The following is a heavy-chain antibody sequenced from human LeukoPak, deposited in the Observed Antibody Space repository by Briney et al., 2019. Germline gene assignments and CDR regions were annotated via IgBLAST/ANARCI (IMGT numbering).Heavy chain of an antibody. D-gene: IGHD3-22*01. CDR1: GFTFSSYA. V-gene: IGHV3-9*01. CDR2: ISWNSGSI. CDR3: AKTPYYYDSSGIYYYYGMDV. Sequence: GRSLRLSCAASGFTFSSYAMSWVRQAPGKGLEWVSGISWNSGSIGYADSVKGRFTISRDNAKHSLYLQMNSLRAEDTALYYCAKTPYYYDSSGIYYYYGMDVWGQGTTVTVSS. J-gene: IGHJ6*02.